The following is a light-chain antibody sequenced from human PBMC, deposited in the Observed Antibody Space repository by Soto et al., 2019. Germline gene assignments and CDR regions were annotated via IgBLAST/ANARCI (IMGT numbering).Light chain of an antibody. CDR1: QIMYTW. V-gene: IGKV1-5*01. CDR2: GAT. Sequence: DIQMTQSPSTLSASVGDRVTITCRASQIMYTWLAWYQQKPGKAPKLLIYGATTLESRVPSRFSCGGSGTEFTLTISSLQPEDFATYYCQHYNGYFGQGTKLEI. J-gene: IGKJ2*01. CDR3: QHYNGY.